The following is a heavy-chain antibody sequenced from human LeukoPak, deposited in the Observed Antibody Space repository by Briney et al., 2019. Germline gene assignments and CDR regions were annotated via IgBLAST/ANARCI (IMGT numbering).Heavy chain of an antibody. CDR3: ARWAVGATFDY. J-gene: IGHJ4*02. D-gene: IGHD1-26*01. CDR1: GGSFSGYY. V-gene: IGHV4-34*01. CDR2: INHSGST. Sequence: PSETLSLTCAVYGGSFSGYYWNWIRQPPGKGLEWIGEINHSGSTNYNPSLKGRVTISVDTSKNQFSLKLSSVTAADTAVYYCARWAVGATFDYWGQGTLVTVSS.